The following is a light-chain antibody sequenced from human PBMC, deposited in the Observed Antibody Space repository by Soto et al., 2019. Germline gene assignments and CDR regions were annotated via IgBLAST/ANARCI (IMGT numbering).Light chain of an antibody. V-gene: IGKV1-5*01. CDR3: RQYNSYSIT. J-gene: IGKJ1*01. Sequence: DLPMTQSPSTLSASLGDRFTITCRASQSISSWLSWYQQKPGKAPKLLIYDGSSLESGVPSRFSGSGSGTEVTLTISSLQTDDFATYYCRQYNSYSITFGQGTKVDIK. CDR2: DGS. CDR1: QSISSW.